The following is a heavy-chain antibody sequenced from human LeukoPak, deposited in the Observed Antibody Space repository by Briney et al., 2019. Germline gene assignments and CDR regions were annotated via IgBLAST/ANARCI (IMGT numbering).Heavy chain of an antibody. CDR2: ISAYNGNT. V-gene: IGHV1-18*01. J-gene: IGHJ4*02. CDR3: ARDFSSSSTPLVDY. Sequence: ASVKVSCKASGYTFTSYGISWVRQAPGQGLEWMGWISAYNGNTNYAQKLQGRVTMTTDTSTSTAYMELRSLRSDDTAVYYCARDFSSSSTPLVDYWGQGTLVTVSS. CDR1: GYTFTSYG. D-gene: IGHD2-2*01.